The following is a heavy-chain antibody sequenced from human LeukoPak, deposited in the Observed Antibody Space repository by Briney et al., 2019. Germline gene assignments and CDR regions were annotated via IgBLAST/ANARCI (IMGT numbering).Heavy chain of an antibody. D-gene: IGHD5-18*01. V-gene: IGHV3-30*18. CDR3: AKDRYSYGTPNFDY. CDR2: ISYDGSNK. CDR1: GFTFSSYG. J-gene: IGHJ4*02. Sequence: GGSLRLSCAASGFTFSSYGMHWVRQAPGKGLEWVAVISYDGSNKYYADSVKGRFTISRDNSKNTLYLQMNSLRAEDTAVYYCAKDRYSYGTPNFDYWGQGTLVTVSS.